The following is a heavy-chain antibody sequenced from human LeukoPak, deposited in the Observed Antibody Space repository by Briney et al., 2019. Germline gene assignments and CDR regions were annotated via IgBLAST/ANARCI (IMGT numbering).Heavy chain of an antibody. J-gene: IGHJ3*02. Sequence: SVKASCKASGGTFSSYAISWVRQAPGQGLEWMGRIIPIFGTANYAQKVQGRVTITTDESTSTAYMELSSLRSEDTAGDYCATNPGYSSGWYRTPLAFDIWGQGTMVTVSS. V-gene: IGHV1-69*05. CDR1: GGTFSSYA. CDR3: ATNPGYSSGWYRTPLAFDI. D-gene: IGHD6-19*01. CDR2: IIPIFGTA.